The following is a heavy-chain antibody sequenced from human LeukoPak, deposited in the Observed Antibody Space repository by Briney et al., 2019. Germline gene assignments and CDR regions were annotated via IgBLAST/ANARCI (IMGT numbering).Heavy chain of an antibody. J-gene: IGHJ4*02. CDR1: GYTFTSYG. CDR2: ISAYNGNT. D-gene: IGHD3-10*01. CDR3: ARDSTWGSGSYESIDY. Sequence: ASVKVSCKASGYTFTSYGISWVRQAPGQGLEWMGWISAYNGNTNYAQKLQGRVTMTTDTSTGTAYMELRSLRSDDTAVYYCARDSTWGSGSYESIDYWGQGTLVTVSS. V-gene: IGHV1-18*01.